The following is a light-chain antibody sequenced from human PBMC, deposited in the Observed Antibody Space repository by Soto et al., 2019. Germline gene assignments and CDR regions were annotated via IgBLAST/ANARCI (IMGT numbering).Light chain of an antibody. J-gene: IGLJ3*02. CDR2: LEGSGSY. CDR1: SGHSSYI. Sequence: QSVLTQSSSASASLGPSVKLTCTLSSGHSSYIIAWHQQQPGKAPRYLMKLEGSGSYNKGSGVPDRFSGSSSGADRYLTSSSFEFEDEADYYGGTGGRNTLVFGGGTKLTVL. CDR3: GTGGRNTLV. V-gene: IGLV4-60*02.